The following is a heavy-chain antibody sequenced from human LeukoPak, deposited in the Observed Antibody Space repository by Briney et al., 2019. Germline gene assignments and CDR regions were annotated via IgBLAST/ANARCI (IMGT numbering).Heavy chain of an antibody. D-gene: IGHD3-10*01. J-gene: IGHJ4*02. V-gene: IGHV3-66*01. CDR2: IYSGGST. Sequence: GGSLSLSCAASGFTVSSNDMSWVRQAPGKGLEWVSVIYSGGSTYNADSVKGRFTISRDNSKNTLYLQMNSLRAEDTAVYYCARMYGSGSYYHFDYWGQGTLVTVSS. CDR3: ARMYGSGSYYHFDY. CDR1: GFTVSSND.